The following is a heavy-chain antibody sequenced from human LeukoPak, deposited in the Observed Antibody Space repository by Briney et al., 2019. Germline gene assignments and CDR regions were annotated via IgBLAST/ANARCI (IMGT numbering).Heavy chain of an antibody. J-gene: IGHJ6*03. V-gene: IGHV3-7*01. CDR2: IKQDGSEK. D-gene: IGHD3-10*01. CDR1: GFTFSSYW. Sequence: GGSLRLSCAASGFTFSSYWMSWVRQAPGKGLEWVANIKQDGSEKYYVDSVKGRFTISRDNAKNSLYLQMNSLRAEDTAVYYCARGGSGSYDWYMDVWGKGTTVTISS. CDR3: ARGGSGSYDWYMDV.